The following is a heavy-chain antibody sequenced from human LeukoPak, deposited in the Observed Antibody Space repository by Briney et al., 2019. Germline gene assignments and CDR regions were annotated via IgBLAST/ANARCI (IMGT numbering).Heavy chain of an antibody. J-gene: IGHJ4*02. CDR2: ISYDGSNK. V-gene: IGHV3-30*18. CDR3: AKIPSAVPGRGFDY. Sequence: GGSLRLSCAASGITFSSYGMSWVRQAPGKGLEWVAVISYDGSNKYYADSVKGRFTISRDNSKNTLYLQMNSLRADDTAVYYCAKIPSAVPGRGFDYWGQGTLVTVSS. D-gene: IGHD6-19*01. CDR1: GITFSSYG.